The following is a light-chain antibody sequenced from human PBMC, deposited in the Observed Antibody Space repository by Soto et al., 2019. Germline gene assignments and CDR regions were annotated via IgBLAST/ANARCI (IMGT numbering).Light chain of an antibody. Sequence: EIVLTQSPGTLSLSPGERATLSCRASQSVSSSYLAWYQQKPGQAPRLLIYGASGRATGTPDRFSGSGSGTDFTLTSTRLEPEDVAVYYCQEYGMTFGQGTKVDIK. CDR2: GAS. CDR1: QSVSSSY. V-gene: IGKV3-20*01. CDR3: QEYGMT. J-gene: IGKJ1*01.